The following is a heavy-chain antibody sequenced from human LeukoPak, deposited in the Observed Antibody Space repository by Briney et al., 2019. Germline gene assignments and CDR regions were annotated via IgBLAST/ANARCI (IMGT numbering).Heavy chain of an antibody. V-gene: IGHV1-18*01. D-gene: IGHD3-22*01. CDR2: ISAYNGNT. Sequence: ASVKVSCKASGYTFTSYGISWVRQAPGQGLEWMGWISAYNGNTNYAQKLQGRVTMTTDTSTSTAYMELSSLRSEDTAVYYCARSAYYYDSSGYGATFDYSGQGTLVTVSS. J-gene: IGHJ4*02. CDR3: ARSAYYYDSSGYGATFDY. CDR1: GYTFTSYG.